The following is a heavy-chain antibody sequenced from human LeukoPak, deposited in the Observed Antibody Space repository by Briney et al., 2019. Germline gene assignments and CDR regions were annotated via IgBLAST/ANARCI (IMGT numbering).Heavy chain of an antibody. CDR3: ARLYCSSTSCFDI. J-gene: IGHJ3*02. CDR1: GGSFSGYY. CDR2: IYYSGST. V-gene: IGHV4-59*01. D-gene: IGHD2-2*01. Sequence: SETLSLTCTVYGGSFSGYYWSWIRQPPGKGLEWIGYIYYSGSTNYNPSLKSRVTISVETSKNQFSLKLSSVTAADTAVYYCARLYCSSTSCFDIWGQGTMVTVSS.